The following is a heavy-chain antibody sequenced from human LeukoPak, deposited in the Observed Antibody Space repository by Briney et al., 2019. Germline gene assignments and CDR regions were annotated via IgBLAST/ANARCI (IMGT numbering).Heavy chain of an antibody. Sequence: ASVKVSCKASGYTFTGYYMHWVRQAPGQGLEWMGWINPNSGGTNYAQKFQGRVTITTDESTSTAYMELSSLRTEDTAVYYCSSTSPWGFDYWGQGTLVTVSS. CDR2: INPNSGGT. CDR1: GYTFTGYY. CDR3: SSTSPWGFDY. J-gene: IGHJ4*02. V-gene: IGHV1-2*02. D-gene: IGHD2-2*01.